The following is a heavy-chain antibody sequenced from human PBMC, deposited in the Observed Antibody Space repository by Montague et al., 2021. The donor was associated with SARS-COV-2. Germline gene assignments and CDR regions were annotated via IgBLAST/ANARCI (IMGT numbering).Heavy chain of an antibody. CDR1: GGTISTDNLYWY. CDR3: ARHVSNLRAAVDYFDD. Sequence: SETLSLTCPVSGGTISTDNLYWYWAWIRQPPGKGLEGIMSNFHNSYSYSNPKLNTRFTVYIYTSRNPFSLSLTSVTAPATSVYCGARHVSNLRAAVDYFDDWGQGTPVTVSS. J-gene: IGHJ4*01. CDR2: NFHNSYS. D-gene: IGHD5/OR15-5a*01. V-gene: IGHV4-39*01.